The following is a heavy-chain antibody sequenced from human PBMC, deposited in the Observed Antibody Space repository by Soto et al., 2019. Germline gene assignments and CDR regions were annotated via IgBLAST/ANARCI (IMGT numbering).Heavy chain of an antibody. D-gene: IGHD3-10*01. CDR2: IYYSGST. Sequence: PSETLSLTCTVSGGSISSGDYYWSWIRQPPGKGLEWIGYIYYSGSTYYNPSLKSRVTISVDTSKNQFSLKLSSVTAADTAVYYCARASFYGSGSYYNDYWGQGTLVTVS. V-gene: IGHV4-30-4*01. CDR3: ARASFYGSGSYYNDY. J-gene: IGHJ4*02. CDR1: GGSISSGDYY.